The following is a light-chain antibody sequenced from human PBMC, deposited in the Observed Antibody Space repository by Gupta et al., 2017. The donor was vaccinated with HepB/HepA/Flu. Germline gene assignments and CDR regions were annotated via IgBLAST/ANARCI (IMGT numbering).Light chain of an antibody. J-gene: IGKJ3*01. Sequence: DIQLTQSPSFLSASVGDRVTITCRASQGISSYLAWYQQKPGKAPKILIYGASTLQSGVPSRFSGSGSGTEFTLTISSLQPEDFATYYCQHRNNYPFTFGHGTKVDIK. CDR2: GAS. CDR1: QGISSY. V-gene: IGKV1-9*01. CDR3: QHRNNYPFT.